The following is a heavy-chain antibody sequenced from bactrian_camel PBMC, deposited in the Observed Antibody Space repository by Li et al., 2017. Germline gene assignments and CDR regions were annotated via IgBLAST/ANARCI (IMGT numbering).Heavy chain of an antibody. D-gene: IGHD5*01. CDR2: IDSDGST. Sequence: HVQLVESGGGSVQAGGSLRLSCAASGYTASSYCMGWFRQAPGKEREGVAAIDSDGSTSYADSVKGRFTIAQDNAKNTLYLQMNSLKPEDTAMYYCAADPMGWVSRCPDEYNYWGQGTQVTVS. CDR3: AADPMGWVSRCPDEYNY. CDR1: GYTASSYC. V-gene: IGHV3S26*01. J-gene: IGHJ4*01.